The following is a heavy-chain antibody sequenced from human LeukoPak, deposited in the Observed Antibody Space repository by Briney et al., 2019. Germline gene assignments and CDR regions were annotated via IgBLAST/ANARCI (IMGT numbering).Heavy chain of an antibody. CDR2: IYYSGST. D-gene: IGHD3-22*01. J-gene: IGHJ4*02. CDR1: GGSISSYY. Sequence: PSETLSLTCTVSGGSISSYYWSWLRQPPGKGLEWIGYIYYSGSTNYNPSLKSRVAISVDTSKNQFSLKLSSVTAADTAVYYCAGSPHDSSGPNDYWGQGTLVTVSS. V-gene: IGHV4-59*01. CDR3: AGSPHDSSGPNDY.